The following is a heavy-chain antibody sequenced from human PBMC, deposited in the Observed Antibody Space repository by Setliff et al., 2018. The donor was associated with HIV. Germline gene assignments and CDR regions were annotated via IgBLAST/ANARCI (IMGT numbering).Heavy chain of an antibody. D-gene: IGHD3-3*01. CDR2: TSGYNGNT. V-gene: IGHV1-18*01. CDR3: ARANVPYSNFWSFSYSLPYYFDY. Sequence: GASVKVSCKTSGYTFTSYGISWVRQAPGQGLEWMGWTSGYNGNTNYAQKLQGRLTMTTDTSTSTAYMELRGLRSDDTAVYYCARANVPYSNFWSFSYSLPYYFDYWGQGTLVTVSS. CDR1: GYTFTSYG. J-gene: IGHJ4*02.